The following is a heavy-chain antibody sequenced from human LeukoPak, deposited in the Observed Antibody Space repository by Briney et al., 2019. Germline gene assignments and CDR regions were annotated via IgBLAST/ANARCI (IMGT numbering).Heavy chain of an antibody. CDR3: ARDRLTVTTDFDY. D-gene: IGHD4-17*01. CDR2: ISSSGSTI. Sequence: PGGSLRLSCAASGFTFSDYYMSWIRQAPGKGLEWVSYISSSGSTIYYADSVKGRFTISRDNAKNSLYLHMNSLRAEDTAVYYCARDRLTVTTDFDYWGQGTLVTVSS. V-gene: IGHV3-11*01. J-gene: IGHJ4*02. CDR1: GFTFSDYY.